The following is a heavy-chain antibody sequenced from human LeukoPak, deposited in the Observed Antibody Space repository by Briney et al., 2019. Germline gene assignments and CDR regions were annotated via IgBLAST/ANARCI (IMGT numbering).Heavy chain of an antibody. V-gene: IGHV1-69*04. D-gene: IGHD3-22*01. CDR1: GGTFSSYA. CDR2: IIPILGIA. Sequence: RASVKVSCKASGGTFSSYAISWVRQAPGQGLEWMGRIIPILGIANYAQKFQGRVTITADKSTSTAYMELSSLRSEDTAVYYCARGVYYDSSGTYYFDYWGQGTLVTVSS. J-gene: IGHJ4*02. CDR3: ARGVYYDSSGTYYFDY.